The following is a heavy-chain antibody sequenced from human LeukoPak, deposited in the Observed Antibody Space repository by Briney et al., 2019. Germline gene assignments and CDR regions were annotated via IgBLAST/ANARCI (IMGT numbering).Heavy chain of an antibody. D-gene: IGHD2-21*01. CDR2: INIGNGNT. CDR3: ARRLGRSFDY. J-gene: IGHJ4*02. CDR1: GYTFINHA. Sequence: ASVTVSCTASGYTFINHAIHWVRQAPGQRLEWMGWINIGNGNTKYSQNFQGRITITRDTSATTAYMDLSSLRSEDTAMYYCARRLGRSFDYWGQGTLVTVSS. V-gene: IGHV1-3*04.